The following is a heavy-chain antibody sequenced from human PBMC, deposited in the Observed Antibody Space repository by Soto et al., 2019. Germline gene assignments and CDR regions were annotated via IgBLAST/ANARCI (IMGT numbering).Heavy chain of an antibody. CDR1: GFTFSSYA. CDR2: ISGSGGST. D-gene: IGHD3-22*01. Sequence: EVQLLESGGGLVQPGGSLRLSCAASGFTFSSYAMSWVRQAPVKGLEWVSAISGSGGSTYYAGSVKARFTISRDNSENTLYLQMNSLRAEDTAVYYCAKGTAVVVNYWGQGTLVTVSS. V-gene: IGHV3-23*01. CDR3: AKGTAVVVNY. J-gene: IGHJ4*02.